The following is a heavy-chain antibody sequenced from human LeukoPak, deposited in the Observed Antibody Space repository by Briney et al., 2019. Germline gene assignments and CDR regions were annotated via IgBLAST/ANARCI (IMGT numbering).Heavy chain of an antibody. V-gene: IGHV3-23*01. Sequence: QSGGSLRLSCAASGFTVSSNYMSWVRQAPGKGLEWVSAISGSGGSTYYADSVKGRFTISRDNSKNTLYLQMNSLRAEDTAVYYCAKSVAQPNDAFDIWGQGTMVTVSS. CDR1: GFTVSSNY. CDR2: ISGSGGST. CDR3: AKSVAQPNDAFDI. D-gene: IGHD6-19*01. J-gene: IGHJ3*02.